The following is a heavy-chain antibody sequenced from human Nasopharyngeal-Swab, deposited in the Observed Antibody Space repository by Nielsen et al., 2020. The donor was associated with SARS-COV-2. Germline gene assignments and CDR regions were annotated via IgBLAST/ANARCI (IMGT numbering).Heavy chain of an antibody. CDR1: GDSISSGSYY. D-gene: IGHD3-10*01. V-gene: IGHV4-30-4*01. Sequence: SETLSLTCTVSGDSISSGSYYWNWVRQPPGKGLEWIGHIYYSGSTYYKPSLKSRGTISLDASQNQFSLTLRSVTAADTAVYYCARDMIRGVYDYWGQGTLVTVSS. CDR3: ARDMIRGVYDY. CDR2: IYYSGST. J-gene: IGHJ4*02.